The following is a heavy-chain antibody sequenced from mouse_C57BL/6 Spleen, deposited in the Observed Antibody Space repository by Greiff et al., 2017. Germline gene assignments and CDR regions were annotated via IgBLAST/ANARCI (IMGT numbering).Heavy chain of an antibody. V-gene: IGHV5-16*01. J-gene: IGHJ4*01. Sequence: EVKVVESEGGLVQPGSSMKLSCTASGFTFSDYYMAWVRQVPEKGLEWVANINYDGSSTYYLDSLKSRFIISRDNAKNILYLQMSSLKSEDTATYYCARVYYCGGAMDYWGQGTSVTVSS. D-gene: IGHD1-1*01. CDR1: GFTFSDYY. CDR3: ARVYYCGGAMDY. CDR2: INYDGSST.